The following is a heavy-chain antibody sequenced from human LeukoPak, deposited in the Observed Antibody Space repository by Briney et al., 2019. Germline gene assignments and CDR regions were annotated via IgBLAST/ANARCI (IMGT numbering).Heavy chain of an antibody. CDR1: GYSISSGHN. Sequence: SETLSLTCNVSGYSISSGHNWGWIRQPPGMGLEWVGSLSHPDDIHYSPSLKSRVSISGDSSKNQFSLILSSVTAADTAVYYCFWIFHDILPPSYQIEYWGQGTLVTVSS. J-gene: IGHJ4*02. V-gene: IGHV4-38-2*02. CDR2: LSHPDDI. CDR3: FWIFHDILPPSYQIEY. D-gene: IGHD3-3*01.